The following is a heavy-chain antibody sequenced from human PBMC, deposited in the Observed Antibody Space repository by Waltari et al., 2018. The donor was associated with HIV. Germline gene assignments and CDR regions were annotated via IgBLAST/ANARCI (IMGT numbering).Heavy chain of an antibody. V-gene: IGHV3-9*01. CDR3: AKGVTQGYYYGMDV. D-gene: IGHD5-18*01. CDR1: GFTNACSA. J-gene: IGHJ6*02. Sequence: ELQLVESERGLVSAGRCLVLSSAAAGFTNACSALHWVRQAPGKGLEWVSGISWNSGTIAYADSVKGRFTISRDNAKNSLYLQMNSLRAEDTALYYCAKGVTQGYYYGMDVWGQGTTVTVSS. CDR2: ISWNSGTI.